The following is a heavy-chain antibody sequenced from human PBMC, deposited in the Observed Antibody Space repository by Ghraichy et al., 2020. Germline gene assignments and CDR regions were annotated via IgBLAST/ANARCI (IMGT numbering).Heavy chain of an antibody. CDR2: IIPIFGTA. V-gene: IGHV1-69*13. CDR3: ARSSGYSPPRRTYYYYGMDV. D-gene: IGHD5-12*01. J-gene: IGHJ6*02. Sequence: SVKVSCKASGGTFSSYAISWVRQAPGQGLEWMGGIIPIFGTANYAQKFQGRVTITADESTSTAYMELSSLRSEDTAVYYCARSSGYSPPRRTYYYYGMDVWGQGTTVSISS. CDR1: GGTFSSYA.